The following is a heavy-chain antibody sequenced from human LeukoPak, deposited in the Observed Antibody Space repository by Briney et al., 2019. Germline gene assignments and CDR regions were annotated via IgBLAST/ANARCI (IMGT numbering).Heavy chain of an antibody. Sequence: GGSLRLSCAASGFTFSSYAMSWVRQAPGKGLEWVSAISGSGGSSYYADSVKGRFTISRDNSKNTLYLQMNSLRAEDTAVYYCAKVYSGGSFNWFDPWGQGTLVTVSS. CDR1: GFTFSSYA. D-gene: IGHD2-15*01. J-gene: IGHJ5*02. V-gene: IGHV3-23*01. CDR3: AKVYSGGSFNWFDP. CDR2: ISGSGGSS.